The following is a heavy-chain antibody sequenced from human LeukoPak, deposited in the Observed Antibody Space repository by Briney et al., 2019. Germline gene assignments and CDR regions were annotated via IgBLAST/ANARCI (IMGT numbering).Heavy chain of an antibody. J-gene: IGHJ4*02. CDR2: TWHSGSST. Sequence: SETLSLTCTVSDGSIKTNYWWTWVRQPPGKGLEWIGETWHSGSSTNYNPSLKSRVTISVDKPKSQFSLKVSSVTAADTAVYYCARGRGVFIYWGQGTLVTVSS. V-gene: IGHV4-4*02. CDR3: ARGRGVFIY. CDR1: DGSIKTNYW. D-gene: IGHD3-10*01.